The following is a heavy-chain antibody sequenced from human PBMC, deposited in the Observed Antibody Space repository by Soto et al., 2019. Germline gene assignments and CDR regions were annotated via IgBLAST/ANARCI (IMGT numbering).Heavy chain of an antibody. D-gene: IGHD1-26*01. CDR1: GFTFSTYD. CDR3: AKDGPYNGNYYYFDY. J-gene: IGHJ4*02. CDR2: ISGGGGST. V-gene: IGHV3-23*01. Sequence: PGGSLRLSCAASGFTFSTYDMFWVRQAPGKGLEWVSSISGGGGSTYYADSVKGRFTISRDNSKNTLYLQMTSLRAEDTAVFYCAKDGPYNGNYYYFDYWGQGTLVTVSS.